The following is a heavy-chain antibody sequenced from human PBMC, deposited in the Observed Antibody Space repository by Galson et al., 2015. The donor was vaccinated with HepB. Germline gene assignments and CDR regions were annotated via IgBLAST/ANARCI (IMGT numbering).Heavy chain of an antibody. J-gene: IGHJ4*02. Sequence: SLRLSCAASGFTFSSYEMNWVRQAPGKGLEWISYISSGSPTIYYADSVRGRFTISRDNANNSLSLQMNSLRAEDSAVYFCARDYDRFDFWGRGTLVTVSS. CDR2: ISSGSPTI. CDR1: GFTFSSYE. D-gene: IGHD3-16*01. CDR3: ARDYDRFDF. V-gene: IGHV3-48*03.